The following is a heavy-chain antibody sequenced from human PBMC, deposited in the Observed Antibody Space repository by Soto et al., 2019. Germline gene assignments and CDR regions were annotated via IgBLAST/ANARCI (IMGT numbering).Heavy chain of an antibody. J-gene: IGHJ6*02. Sequence: GASVKVSCKASGGTFSSYAISWVRQAPGQGLEWMGGIIPIFGTANYAQKFQGRVTITADESTSTAYMELSSLRSEDTAVYYCAQVGATWIQLWLGYYYGMDVWGQGTTVTVSS. V-gene: IGHV1-69*13. CDR3: AQVGATWIQLWLGYYYGMDV. CDR1: GGTFSSYA. CDR2: IIPIFGTA. D-gene: IGHD5-18*01.